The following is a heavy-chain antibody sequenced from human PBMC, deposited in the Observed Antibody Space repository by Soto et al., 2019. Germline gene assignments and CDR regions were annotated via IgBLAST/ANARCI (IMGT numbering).Heavy chain of an antibody. D-gene: IGHD2-2*01. J-gene: IGHJ6*02. CDR1: GGTFSSYA. Sequence: QVQLVQSGAEVKKPGSSVKVSCKASGGTFSSYAISWVRQAPGQGLEWMGGIIPIFGTANYAQKFQGRVTITADESTSTAYMELSSLRSEDTAVYYCAGPKGDIVVVPAVFTRYYYYYGMDVWGQGTTVTVSS. CDR3: AGPKGDIVVVPAVFTRYYYYYGMDV. V-gene: IGHV1-69*01. CDR2: IIPIFGTA.